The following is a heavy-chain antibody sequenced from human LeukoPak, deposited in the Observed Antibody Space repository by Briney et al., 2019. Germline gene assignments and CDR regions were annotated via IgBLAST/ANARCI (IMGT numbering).Heavy chain of an antibody. D-gene: IGHD2-2*01. J-gene: IGHJ5*02. Sequence: SETLSLTCTVSGGSLSSYYWRWLRQPAGRGREWVGYTYYSGSTNYNPSLKSRATRSVDRSIKQLSLKLRSVTAADTAVYYCARHRWGVVLKLGNWFDPWGQGTLVTVSS. V-gene: IGHV4-59*08. CDR3: ARHRWGVVLKLGNWFDP. CDR2: TYYSGST. CDR1: GGSLSSYY.